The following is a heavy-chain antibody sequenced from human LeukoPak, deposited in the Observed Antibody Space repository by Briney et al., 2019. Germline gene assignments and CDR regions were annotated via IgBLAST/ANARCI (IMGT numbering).Heavy chain of an antibody. V-gene: IGHV3-30*18. J-gene: IGHJ4*02. CDR2: ISYDGSNK. CDR1: GFTFSSYG. Sequence: GGSLRLSCAASGFTFSSYGMHWVRQAPGKGLEWVAVISYDGSNKYYADSVKGRFTISRDNSKNTLYLQMNSLRAEDTAVYYCAKVGDVLRFLEWSLYFDYWGQGTLVTVSS. D-gene: IGHD3-3*01. CDR3: AKVGDVLRFLEWSLYFDY.